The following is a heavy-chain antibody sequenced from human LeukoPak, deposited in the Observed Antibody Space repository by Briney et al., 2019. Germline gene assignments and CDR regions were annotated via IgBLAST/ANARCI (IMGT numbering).Heavy chain of an antibody. CDR2: INHSGST. J-gene: IGHJ4*02. CDR3: ARVDIVATTIYYFDY. CDR1: GGPFSGYY. V-gene: IGHV4-34*01. Sequence: SETLSLTCAVYGGPFSGYYWSWIRQPPGKGLEWVGEINHSGSTNYNPSLKSRVTISVDTSKNQFSLKLSSVTAADTAVYYCARVDIVATTIYYFDYWGQGTLVTVSS. D-gene: IGHD5-12*01.